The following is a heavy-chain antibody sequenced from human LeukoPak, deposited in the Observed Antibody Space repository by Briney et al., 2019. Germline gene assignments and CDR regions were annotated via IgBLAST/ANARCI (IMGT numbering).Heavy chain of an antibody. CDR2: IDPYSGNT. D-gene: IGHD1-26*01. V-gene: IGHV1-18*01. CDR3: ARGVGNEGLTI. CDR1: GYTFKSYA. J-gene: IGHJ3*02. Sequence: GASVKVSCKASGYTFKSYAITWVRQAPGQGLEWMGWIDPYSGNTNYAQKFQGRVTMTTETLTSTADMEVTSLRSDDTAVYYCARGVGNEGLTIWGQGTLVTVSS.